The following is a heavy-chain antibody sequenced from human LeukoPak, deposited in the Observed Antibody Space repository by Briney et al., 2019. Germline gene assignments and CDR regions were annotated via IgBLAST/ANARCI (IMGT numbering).Heavy chain of an antibody. V-gene: IGHV4-59*02. CDR3: ARALHYDFWSGYYTEDY. Sequence: SETLSLTCVVSGGSVSGYYWGWIRQPPGRGLEWIGYVYYSGSTNYNPSFKSRVTISVDTSKNQFSLKLSSVTAADTAVYYCARALHYDFWSGYYTEDYWGQGTLVTVSS. CDR1: GGSVSGYY. D-gene: IGHD3-3*01. J-gene: IGHJ4*02. CDR2: VYYSGST.